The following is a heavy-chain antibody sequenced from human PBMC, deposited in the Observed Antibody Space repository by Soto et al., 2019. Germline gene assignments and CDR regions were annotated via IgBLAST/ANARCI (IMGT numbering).Heavy chain of an antibody. CDR1: GFTFSSYA. CDR3: AKGRQWLVRGAFDY. J-gene: IGHJ4*02. V-gene: IGHV3-23*01. D-gene: IGHD6-19*01. CDR2: ISGSGGST. Sequence: EVQLLESGGGLVQPGGSLRLSCADSGFTFSSYAMSWVRQAPGKGLEWVSAISGSGGSTYYADSVRGRFTISRDNSKNTLYLQMNSLRAEDTAVYYCAKGRQWLVRGAFDYWGQGTLVTVSS.